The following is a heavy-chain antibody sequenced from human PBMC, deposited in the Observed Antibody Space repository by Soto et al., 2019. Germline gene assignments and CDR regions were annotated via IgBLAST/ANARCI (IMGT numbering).Heavy chain of an antibody. CDR2: IYWDDDK. CDR3: AQWGATLVPGGRGPPFDV. D-gene: IGHD3-10*01. V-gene: IGHV2-5*02. Sequence: QITLKETGPTLVRPTQTLTLTCSFSGFSVSSNGVGVGWIRQHPGKALEWLALIYWDDDKRYSPSLKSRLTITKDHCKKQVALILTSIDPVDTATYYCAQWGATLVPGGRGPPFDVWGQGTPVIVSS. CDR1: GFSVSSNGVG. J-gene: IGHJ3*01.